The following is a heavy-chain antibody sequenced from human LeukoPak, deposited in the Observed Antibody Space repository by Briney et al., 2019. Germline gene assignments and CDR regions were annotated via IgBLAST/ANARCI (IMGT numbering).Heavy chain of an antibody. V-gene: IGHV3-15*01. D-gene: IGHD2-21*02. Sequence: GGSLRLSCAASGFTFSNAWMSWVRQAPGKGLEWVGRIKSKTDGGTTDYAAPVKGRFTISRDDSKNTLYLQMNSLKTEDTAVYYCTTGPPIVVVTAHPYYYYYMDVWGKGTTVTISS. CDR3: TTGPPIVVVTAHPYYYYYMDV. J-gene: IGHJ6*03. CDR2: IKSKTDGGTT. CDR1: GFTFSNAW.